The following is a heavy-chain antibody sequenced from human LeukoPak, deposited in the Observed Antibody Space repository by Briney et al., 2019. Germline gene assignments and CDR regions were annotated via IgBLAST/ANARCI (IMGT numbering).Heavy chain of an antibody. V-gene: IGHV3-7*01. CDR2: IKPDGSAT. D-gene: IGHD5-24*01. CDR3: ARIGDGYGDYFDY. CDR1: GFTLRSER. J-gene: IGHJ4*02. Sequence: GGSLRLSCAASGFTLRSERMSWLRQTPEKGLEWVANIKPDGSATAYVDSVKGRFTISRDNAKNSLFLQMNSLRPEDTAVYYCARIGDGYGDYFDYWGQGTLVTVSS.